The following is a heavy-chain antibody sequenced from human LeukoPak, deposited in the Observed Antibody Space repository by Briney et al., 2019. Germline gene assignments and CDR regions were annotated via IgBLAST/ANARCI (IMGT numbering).Heavy chain of an antibody. V-gene: IGHV4-30-4*01. CDR1: GGCISSGDYY. CDR2: IYYSGST. CDR3: ARSDTIFGAFDI. Sequence: PSETLSLTCTVSGGCISSGDYYWSWIRQPPGKGLEWIGYIYYSGSTYYNPSLKSRVTISVDTSKNQFSLKLSSVTAADTAVYYCARSDTIFGAFDIWGQGTMVTVSS. D-gene: IGHD3-3*01. J-gene: IGHJ3*02.